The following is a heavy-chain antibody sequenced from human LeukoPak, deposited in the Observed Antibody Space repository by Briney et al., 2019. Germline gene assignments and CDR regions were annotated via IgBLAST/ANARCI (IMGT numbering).Heavy chain of an antibody. CDR3: ARGRVLLWFGELLGDWFDP. D-gene: IGHD3-10*01. J-gene: IGHJ5*02. V-gene: IGHV4-59*08. CDR1: GGSISSYY. Sequence: SETLSLTCSVSGGSISSYYWSWIRQPPGKGLEWIGYIYYSGSTNYNPSLKSRVTISVDTSKNQFSLKLSSVTAADTAVYYCARGRVLLWFGELLGDWFDPWGQGTLVTVSS. CDR2: IYYSGST.